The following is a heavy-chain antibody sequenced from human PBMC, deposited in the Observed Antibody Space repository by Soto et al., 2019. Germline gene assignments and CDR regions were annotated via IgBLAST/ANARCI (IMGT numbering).Heavy chain of an antibody. CDR3: AKDIAAAGTGSYYFYSGMDV. D-gene: IGHD6-13*01. CDR1: GFTFDDYG. J-gene: IGHJ6*02. V-gene: IGHV3-9*01. Sequence: HPGGSLRLSCVASGFTFDDYGMHWVRQAPGKGLEWVSGISWNSGDIGYADSVKGRFTISRDNAKNSLYLQVHSLRAEDTALYYCAKDIAAAGTGSYYFYSGMDVWGQGTTVTVS. CDR2: ISWNSGDI.